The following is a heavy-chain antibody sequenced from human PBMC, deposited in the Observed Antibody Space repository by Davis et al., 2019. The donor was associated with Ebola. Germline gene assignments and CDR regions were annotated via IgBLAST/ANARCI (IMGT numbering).Heavy chain of an antibody. CDR1: GYTFTNYG. CDR2: INPHNGNT. CDR3: ARAQFPTTSDH. D-gene: IGHD1-1*01. V-gene: IGHV1-18*04. Sequence: ASVKVSCKASGYTFTNYGITWVRQAPGQGLEWMGWINPHNGNTNYAQNVQGRVTMTTDTSTSTAYMEVGSLKSDDTAVYYCARAQFPTTSDHWAQGTLVTVSS. J-gene: IGHJ4*02.